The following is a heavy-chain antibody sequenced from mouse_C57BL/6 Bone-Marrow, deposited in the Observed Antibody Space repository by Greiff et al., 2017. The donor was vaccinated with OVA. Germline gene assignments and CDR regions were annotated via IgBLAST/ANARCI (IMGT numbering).Heavy chain of an antibody. CDR1: GYTFTSYW. Sequence: QVQLQQPGAELVRPGTSVKLSCKASGYTFTSYWMHWVKQRPGQGLEWIGVIDPSDSYTNYNQKFKGKATLTVDTSSSTAYMQLSSLTSEDSAVYYCAREGVYYDYDEFLYYYAMDYWGQGTSVTVSS. CDR2: IDPSDSYT. D-gene: IGHD2-4*01. V-gene: IGHV1-59*01. CDR3: AREGVYYDYDEFLYYYAMDY. J-gene: IGHJ4*01.